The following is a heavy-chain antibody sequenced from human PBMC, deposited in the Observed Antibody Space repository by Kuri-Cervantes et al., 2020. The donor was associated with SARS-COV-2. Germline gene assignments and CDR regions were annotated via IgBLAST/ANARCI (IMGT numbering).Heavy chain of an antibody. V-gene: IGHV3-30*04. CDR3: ARDRVGVLDS. CDR2: ISDDGQNQ. Sequence: GGSLRLSCAASGFTFSTYAMHWVRQAPGKRLEWVAIISDDGQNQDFADSVKGRFTISRDNSKNTLCLNMSSLRAEDTAMYYCARDRVGVLDSWGQGTLVTVSS. D-gene: IGHD2-21*01. CDR1: GFTFSTYA. J-gene: IGHJ4*02.